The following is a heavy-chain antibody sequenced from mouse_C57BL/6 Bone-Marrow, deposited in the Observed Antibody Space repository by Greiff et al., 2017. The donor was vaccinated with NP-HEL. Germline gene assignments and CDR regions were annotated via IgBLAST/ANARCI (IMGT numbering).Heavy chain of an antibody. CDR2: IYPGGGYT. CDR3: ARGTTVASYYYAMDY. D-gene: IGHD1-1*01. CDR1: GYTFTNYW. V-gene: IGHV1-63*01. J-gene: IGHJ4*01. Sequence: VQRVESGAELVRPGTSVKMSCKASGYTFTNYWIGWAKQRPGHGLEWIGDIYPGGGYTNYNEKFKGKATLTADKSSSTAYMQFSSLTSEDSAIYYCARGTTVASYYYAMDYWGQGTSVTVSS.